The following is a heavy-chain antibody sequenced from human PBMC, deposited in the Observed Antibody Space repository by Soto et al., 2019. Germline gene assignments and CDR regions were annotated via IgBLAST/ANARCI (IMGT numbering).Heavy chain of an antibody. CDR3: EKGRGYCGGDCYTGNCYFDL. Sequence: GGSLRLSGAASGFTFSSYCIHWVRQAPCKGLEWVAVISYDGINKYYADSVKGRLTISRDNSKNTLYLQMNSLRAEDTAVYYFEKGRGYCGGDCYTGNCYFDLLGRGTLVTVSS. J-gene: IGHJ2*01. CDR1: GFTFSSYC. V-gene: IGHV3-30*18. D-gene: IGHD2-21*02. CDR2: ISYDGINK.